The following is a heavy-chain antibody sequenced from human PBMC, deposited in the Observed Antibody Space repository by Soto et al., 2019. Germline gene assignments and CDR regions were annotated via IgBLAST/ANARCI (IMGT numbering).Heavy chain of an antibody. D-gene: IGHD6-19*01. J-gene: IGHJ6*02. Sequence: GESLKISCKGPGYSFTSYWIGWVRQMPGKGLEWMGIIYPGDSDTRYSPSFQGQVTISADKSISTAYLQWSSLKASDTAMYYCARDHMALAHPYGMDVWGQGTTVTVSS. CDR1: GYSFTSYW. CDR3: ARDHMALAHPYGMDV. V-gene: IGHV5-51*01. CDR2: IYPGDSDT.